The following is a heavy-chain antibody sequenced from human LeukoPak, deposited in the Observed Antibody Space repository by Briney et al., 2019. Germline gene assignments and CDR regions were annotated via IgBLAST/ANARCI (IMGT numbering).Heavy chain of an antibody. Sequence: GGSLRLSCAASGFTFSNTWMNWVRQAPGKGLEWVGLIKSKVDGGTTDYAAPVKGRFAISRDDSKNTLYLQMNSLKTEDTAVYYCTASGARRFDNWGQGTLVTVSS. CDR3: TASGARRFDN. J-gene: IGHJ4*02. D-gene: IGHD1-26*01. CDR1: GFTFSNTW. V-gene: IGHV3-15*01. CDR2: IKSKVDGGTT.